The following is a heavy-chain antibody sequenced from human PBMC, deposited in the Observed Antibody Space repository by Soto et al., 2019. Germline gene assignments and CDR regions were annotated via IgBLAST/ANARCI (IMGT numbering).Heavy chain of an antibody. D-gene: IGHD2-2*01. Sequence: GGSLRLSCAASGFTFSDYWMSWVRQALGKGPEWVANIKFDGSVKQYVDSVRGRFTISRDNSKNSLFLQMNSLAAADTAVYYCVKDGGYCSSSSCYAPRNHYLESWGQGP. CDR2: IKFDGSVK. CDR3: VKDGGYCSSSSCYAPRNHYLES. V-gene: IGHV3-7*03. J-gene: IGHJ4*02. CDR1: GFTFSDYW.